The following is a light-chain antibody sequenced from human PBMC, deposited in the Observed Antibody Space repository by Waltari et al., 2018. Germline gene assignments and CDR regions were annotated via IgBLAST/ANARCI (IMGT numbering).Light chain of an antibody. CDR2: ANY. J-gene: IGLJ3*02. CDR1: TSNLGTNT. V-gene: IGLV1-44*01. CDR3: ATWDDSLSGRV. Sequence: QSVLTQPPSTSGTPGQRVTISCSRSTSNLGTNTLTWYQLLPGTAPKTVIFANYPRPSGGPDRFSASKSGTSASLVISGLQSEDEADYFCATWDDSLSGRVFGGGTKVTVL.